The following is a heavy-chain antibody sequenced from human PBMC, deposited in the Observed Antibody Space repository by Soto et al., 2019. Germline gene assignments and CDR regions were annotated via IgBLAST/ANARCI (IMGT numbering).Heavy chain of an antibody. J-gene: IGHJ6*02. CDR3: ARDKDVAIVPAAEFYYSYDMDV. V-gene: IGHV1-69*13. D-gene: IGHD2-2*01. CDR1: GGTFSSNA. CDR2: IIPILGAP. Sequence: SVKVSCKASGGTFSSNAISWVRQAPGQGLEWLGGIIPILGAPKYAQKFQGRVTIIADESTSTVIMELSSLRSEDTAVYYCARDKDVAIVPAAEFYYSYDMDVWGQGSTVSVSS.